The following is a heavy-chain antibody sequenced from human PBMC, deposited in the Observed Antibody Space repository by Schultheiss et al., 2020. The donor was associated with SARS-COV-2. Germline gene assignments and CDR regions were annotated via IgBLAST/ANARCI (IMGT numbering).Heavy chain of an antibody. Sequence: SETLSLTCTVSGGSISSSSYYWGWIRQPPGKGLEWIGEINHSGSTNYNPSLKSRVTISVDTSKNQFSLKLSSVTAADTAVYYCARLRAMVRGVIYYYYYGMDVWGQGTTVTVSS. D-gene: IGHD3-10*01. CDR3: ARLRAMVRGVIYYYYYGMDV. CDR2: INHSGST. CDR1: GGSISSSSYY. J-gene: IGHJ6*02. V-gene: IGHV4-39*07.